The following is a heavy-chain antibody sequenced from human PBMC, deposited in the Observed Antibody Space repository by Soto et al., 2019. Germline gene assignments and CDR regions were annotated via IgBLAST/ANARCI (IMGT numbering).Heavy chain of an antibody. CDR3: AKDKLYSNYEYYFDN. CDR2: ISWNSGII. CDR1: GFTFENYA. J-gene: IGHJ4*02. Sequence: GGSLRLSCAASGFTFENYAMHWVRQAPGKGLEWVSGISWNSGIIGYADSVKGRFTISRDNAKNSLYLQMNSLRAEDTAFYYCAKDKLYSNYEYYFDNWGRGTQVTVSS. D-gene: IGHD4-4*01. V-gene: IGHV3-9*01.